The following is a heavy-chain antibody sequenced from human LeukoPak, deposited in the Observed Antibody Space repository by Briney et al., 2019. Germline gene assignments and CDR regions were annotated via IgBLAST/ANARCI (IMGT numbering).Heavy chain of an antibody. J-gene: IGHJ6*04. CDR2: IDPSDSYT. D-gene: IGHD3-10*01. CDR1: GYLFTSYW. Sequence: GESLQISCQGSGYLFTSYWISWVRQVPGKGLEWMGRIDPSDSYTNYSPSFQGHVTISADKSISTAYLQWSSLKASDTAMYYCARQTPYYGSGSYYYGMDVWGKGTTVTVSS. V-gene: IGHV5-10-1*01. CDR3: ARQTPYYGSGSYYYGMDV.